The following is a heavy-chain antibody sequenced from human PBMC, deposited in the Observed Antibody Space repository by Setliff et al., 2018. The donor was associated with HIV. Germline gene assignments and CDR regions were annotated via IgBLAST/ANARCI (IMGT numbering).Heavy chain of an antibody. J-gene: IGHJ4*02. V-gene: IGHV1-46*01. CDR1: GYTFTSYY. CDR2: INPSGGTT. Sequence: ASVKVSCKASGYTFTSYYMHWVRRAPGQGLEWMGIINPSGGTTTYAQKFQGRVTMTRDTSTSTVYMELSSLRSEDTAVYYCARARRDSVWGSHRYRFYYFDYWGQGSLVTVSS. D-gene: IGHD3-16*02. CDR3: ARARRDSVWGSHRYRFYYFDY.